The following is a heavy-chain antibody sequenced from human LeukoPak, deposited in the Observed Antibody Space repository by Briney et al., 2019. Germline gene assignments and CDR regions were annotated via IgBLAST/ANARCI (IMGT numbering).Heavy chain of an antibody. J-gene: IGHJ4*02. D-gene: IGHD3-3*01. V-gene: IGHV1-2*02. CDR3: ARRIRTIFGVVIMHLDY. CDR1: GYTFTGYY. CDR2: INPNSGGT. Sequence: ASVKVSCKASGYTFTGYYMHWVRQAPGQGLEWVGWINPNSGGTNYAQKFQGRVTMTRDTSISTAYMELSRLRSDDTAVYYCARRIRTIFGVVIMHLDYWGQGTLVTVSS.